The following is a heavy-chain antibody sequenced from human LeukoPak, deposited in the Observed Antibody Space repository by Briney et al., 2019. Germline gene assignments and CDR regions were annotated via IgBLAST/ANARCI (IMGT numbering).Heavy chain of an antibody. D-gene: IGHD3-22*01. V-gene: IGHV4-59*01. Sequence: SETLSLTCTVSGGSFSSYYWSWIRQPPGKGLESTGYIFYTGSTKSNPSLNSRVTISVDTSKNQFSLRLSSVTAADTAVYYCARGGGSGYYPGDYWGQGTLVTVSS. CDR3: ARGGGSGYYPGDY. CDR1: GGSFSSYY. CDR2: IFYTGST. J-gene: IGHJ4*02.